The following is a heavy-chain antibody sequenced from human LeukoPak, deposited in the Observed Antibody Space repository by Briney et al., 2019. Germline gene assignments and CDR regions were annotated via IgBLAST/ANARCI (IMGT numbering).Heavy chain of an antibody. D-gene: IGHD6-13*01. CDR1: GFTFSSYS. CDR2: ISSSSSTM. J-gene: IGHJ4*02. CDR3: ARDYSSPGNFDY. Sequence: GGSLRLSCAASGFTFSSYSMNWVRQAPGKGLEWVSYISSSSSTMYYADSVKGRFTISRDNAKNSLYLQMNSLRAEDTAVYYCARDYSSPGNFDYWGQGTLVTVSS. V-gene: IGHV3-48*01.